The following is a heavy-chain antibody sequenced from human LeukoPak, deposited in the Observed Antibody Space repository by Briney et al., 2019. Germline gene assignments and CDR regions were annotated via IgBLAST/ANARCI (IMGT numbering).Heavy chain of an antibody. Sequence: SETLSPTCTVSGGSISSSSYYWGWIRQPPGKGLEWIGSIYYSGSTYYNPSRKSRVTISVDTSKNQFSLKLSSVTAADTAVYYCARQSSFDYWGQGTLVTVSS. V-gene: IGHV4-39*01. CDR3: ARQSSFDY. J-gene: IGHJ4*02. CDR2: IYYSGST. CDR1: GGSISSSSYY.